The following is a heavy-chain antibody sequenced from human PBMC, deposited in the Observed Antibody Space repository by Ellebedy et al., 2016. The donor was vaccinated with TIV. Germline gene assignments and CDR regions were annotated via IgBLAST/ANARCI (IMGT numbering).Heavy chain of an antibody. CDR3: AKPRGEIAGTWLDP. CDR1: GFTFSGSA. Sequence: PGGSLRLSCAASGFTFSGSAMHWVRRAPGKGLEWVGHIRSKLNDYATDYTESVKGRFVISRDDSENMAYLQMNNLKTEDTAVYYCAKPRGEIAGTWLDPWGQGTLVAVSS. D-gene: IGHD6-13*01. V-gene: IGHV3-73*01. CDR2: IRSKLNDYAT. J-gene: IGHJ5*02.